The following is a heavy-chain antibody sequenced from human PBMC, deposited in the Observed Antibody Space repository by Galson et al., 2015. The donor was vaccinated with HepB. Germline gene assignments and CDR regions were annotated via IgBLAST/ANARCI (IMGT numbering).Heavy chain of an antibody. CDR3: ARERGSIFSQLFYFDY. Sequence: LRLSCAASGFTFNGYSMNWVRQAPGKGLEWLSHISSSSSTTIYYADAVKGRFTISRDNAKSSLYLQMNSLRAEDTAVYYCARERGSIFSQLFYFDYWGQGALVTVSS. D-gene: IGHD3-9*01. J-gene: IGHJ4*02. CDR1: GFTFNGYS. V-gene: IGHV3-48*04. CDR2: ISSSSSTTI.